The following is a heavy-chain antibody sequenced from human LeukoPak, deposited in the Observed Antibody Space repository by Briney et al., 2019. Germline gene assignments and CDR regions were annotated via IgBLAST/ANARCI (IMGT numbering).Heavy chain of an antibody. CDR3: ARDCSSTSCPPKRYYGMDV. V-gene: IGHV1-18*04. D-gene: IGHD2-2*01. CDR2: ISAYNGNT. Sequence: GASVKVSCKASGYTFTSYGISWVRQAPGQGLEWMGWISAYNGNTNYAQKLQGRVTMTTDTSTSTAYMELRSLRSDDTAVYYCARDCSSTSCPPKRYYGMDVWGKGTTVTVSS. CDR1: GYTFTSYG. J-gene: IGHJ6*04.